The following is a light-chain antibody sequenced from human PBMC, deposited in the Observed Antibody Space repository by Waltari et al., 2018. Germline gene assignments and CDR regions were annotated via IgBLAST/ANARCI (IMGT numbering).Light chain of an antibody. V-gene: IGLV3-21*01. CDR1: HLGLHS. Sequence: SYELTQPRSVSVSPRQTASITCGGDHLGLHSVQWYQQKPPKAPVLVIYADTKRPSGIPERFSGSNSGNTATLAISGVEAGDEADYYCQVWDSTTDHPLFGGGTRLTVL. J-gene: IGLJ2*01. CDR3: QVWDSTTDHPL. CDR2: ADT.